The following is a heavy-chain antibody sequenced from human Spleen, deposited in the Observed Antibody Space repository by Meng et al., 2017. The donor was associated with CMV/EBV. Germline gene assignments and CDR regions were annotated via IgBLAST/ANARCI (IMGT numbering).Heavy chain of an antibody. Sequence: ASVKVSCKTSGYPFTSLDVNWVRQATGQGLEWMGWMNPSSGNTGYARKFQGRVTLTRNTTTSTTYMELRSLRSEDTAIYYCASQILHSRSSHFPYYYAMDVWGQGTTVTVSS. D-gene: IGHD6-6*01. CDR2: MNPSSGNT. V-gene: IGHV1-8*02. CDR1: GYPFTSLD. J-gene: IGHJ6*02. CDR3: ASQILHSRSSHFPYYYAMDV.